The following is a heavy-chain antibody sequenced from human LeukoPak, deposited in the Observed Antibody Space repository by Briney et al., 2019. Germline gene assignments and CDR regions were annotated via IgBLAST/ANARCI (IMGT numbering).Heavy chain of an antibody. CDR3: AKEHATITGTTTDY. CDR1: GFTFSSYA. D-gene: IGHD1-7*01. J-gene: IGHJ4*02. Sequence: QPGGSLRLPCAASGFTFSSYAMSWVRQAPGKGLEWVSAISGGSTYYADSVKGRFTISRDNSKNALYLQMNSLRAEDTAVYYCAKEHATITGTTTDYWGQGTLVTVSS. CDR2: ISGGST. V-gene: IGHV3-23*01.